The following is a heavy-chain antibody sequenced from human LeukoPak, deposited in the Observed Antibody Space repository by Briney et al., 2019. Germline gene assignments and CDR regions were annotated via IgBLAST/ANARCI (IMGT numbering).Heavy chain of an antibody. J-gene: IGHJ4*02. CDR1: GSTFTSYA. D-gene: IGHD2-2*01. CDR3: ARDSYCTSTTCRRDFDY. Sequence: GGSLRLSCAASGSTFTSYAMSWVRQAPGKGLEWVSAISGSGGDTYYADSVKGRFTLSRDNSKNTLYLQMNSLRADDTAVYYCARDSYCTSTTCRRDFDYWGQGTLVTVSS. CDR2: ISGSGGDT. V-gene: IGHV3-23*01.